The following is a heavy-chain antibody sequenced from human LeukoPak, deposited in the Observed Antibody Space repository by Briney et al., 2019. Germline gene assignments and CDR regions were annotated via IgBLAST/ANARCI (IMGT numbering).Heavy chain of an antibody. CDR2: IKQDGSEK. D-gene: IGHD2-21*01. Sequence: GGSLRLSCAASGFTFSSYWMSWVRQAPGKGLEWVANIKQDGSEKYYVDSVKGRFTISRDNAKNSLYLQINSLRAEDTAVYYCARVDPLLSFDIWGQGTMVTVSS. CDR1: GFTFSSYW. J-gene: IGHJ3*02. CDR3: ARVDPLLSFDI. V-gene: IGHV3-7*01.